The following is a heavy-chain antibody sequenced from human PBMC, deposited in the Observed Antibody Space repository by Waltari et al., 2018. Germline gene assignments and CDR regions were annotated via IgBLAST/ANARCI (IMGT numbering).Heavy chain of an antibody. CDR1: GDSMSGTYV. CDR3: ARDRGRGLYLDS. Sequence: QLQLQESGPGLVKPSGTLSVTCTVSGDSMSGTYVWNWVRQPPGKGLEWIGQVRGNGRTNYNPSFASRLTISIDTSTDHFSLRLTSATAADTAVYYCARDRGRGLYLDSWGQGILVTVS. CDR2: VRGNGRT. V-gene: IGHV4-4*02. D-gene: IGHD2-15*01. J-gene: IGHJ4*02.